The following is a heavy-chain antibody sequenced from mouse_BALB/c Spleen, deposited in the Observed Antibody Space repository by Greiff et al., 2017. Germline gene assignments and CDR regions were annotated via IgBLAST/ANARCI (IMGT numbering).Heavy chain of an antibody. V-gene: IGHV14-4*02. Sequence: VQLQQSGAELVRSGASVKLSCTASGFNIEDYYMHWVKQRPEQGLEWIGWIDPENGDTEYAPKFQGKATMTADTSSNTAYLQLSSLTSEDTAVYYCARSGLLRLRYAMDYWGQGTSVTVSS. D-gene: IGHD1-2*01. CDR2: IDPENGDT. CDR3: ARSGLLRLRYAMDY. CDR1: GFNIEDYY. J-gene: IGHJ4*01.